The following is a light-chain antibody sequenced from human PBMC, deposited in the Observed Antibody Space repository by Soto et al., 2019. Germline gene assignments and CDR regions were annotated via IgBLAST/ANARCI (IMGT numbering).Light chain of an antibody. Sequence: QSVLTQPPSVSGAPGQRVTISCTGSSSNIGAGYDVHWYQQLPGTAPKLLIYGNSNRPSGVPDRFSGSKSGTSASLAITGLQADDEAHYYCQSYDSSLSGVVFGGGTKLTVL. J-gene: IGLJ2*01. CDR2: GNS. CDR1: SSNIGAGYD. V-gene: IGLV1-40*01. CDR3: QSYDSSLSGVV.